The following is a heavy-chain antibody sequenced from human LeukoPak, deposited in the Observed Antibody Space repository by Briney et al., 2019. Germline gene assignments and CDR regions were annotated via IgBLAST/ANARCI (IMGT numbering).Heavy chain of an antibody. J-gene: IGHJ4*02. Sequence: SETLSLTCTVSGGSIRSSYYYWGWIRQPPGKGLEWIGEIYHSGNTNYNPSLESRVTISVDTSKNQFSLKLNSVTAADTAVYHCAGYSIPYTFGYWGQGTLVTVSS. CDR3: AGYSIPYTFGY. V-gene: IGHV4-39*07. D-gene: IGHD3-16*01. CDR1: GGSIRSSYYY. CDR2: IYHSGNT.